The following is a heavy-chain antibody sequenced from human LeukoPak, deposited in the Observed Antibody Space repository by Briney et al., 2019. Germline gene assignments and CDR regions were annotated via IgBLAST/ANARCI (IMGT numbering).Heavy chain of an antibody. CDR1: GGSISNKY. CDR3: ARDLAVTTSFFYYYYYMDV. J-gene: IGHJ6*03. Sequence: SETLSLTCTVSGGSISNKYWSWTRQPPGKGLEWIGYIYYSGSTNYNPSLKSRVTILVDTSKNQFSLKLSSVTAADTAVYYCARDLAVTTSFFYYYYYMDVWGKGTTVTISS. V-gene: IGHV4-59*12. D-gene: IGHD4-17*01. CDR2: IYYSGST.